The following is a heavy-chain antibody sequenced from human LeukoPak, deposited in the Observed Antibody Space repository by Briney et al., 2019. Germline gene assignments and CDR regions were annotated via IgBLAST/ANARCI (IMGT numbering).Heavy chain of an antibody. CDR2: IRYDGSNK. CDR3: AKDPTGYYYDSSGYYGGY. Sequence: PGGALRLFCAASGFTFSTYGMHWVRQAPGKGLEWVAFIRYDGSNKYYADSVKGRLTVSRDNSKNTLYLQMNSLRAEDTAVYYCAKDPTGYYYDSSGYYGGYWGQGTLVTVSS. CDR1: GFTFSTYG. D-gene: IGHD3-22*01. J-gene: IGHJ4*02. V-gene: IGHV3-30*02.